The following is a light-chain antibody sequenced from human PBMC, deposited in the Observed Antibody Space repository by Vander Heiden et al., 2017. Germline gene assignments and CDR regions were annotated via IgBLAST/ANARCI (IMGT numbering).Light chain of an antibody. CDR1: QSIATY. Sequence: DIQMTQSLSSLSASVGDRVTITCRASQSIATYLNWYQQKPGKAPKLLIYAASSLQSGVPSRFSASGSGTDFTLTISSLQPEDFATYYCQQCESTLGTFGQGTKVEIK. CDR2: AAS. V-gene: IGKV1-39*01. CDR3: QQCESTLGT. J-gene: IGKJ1*01.